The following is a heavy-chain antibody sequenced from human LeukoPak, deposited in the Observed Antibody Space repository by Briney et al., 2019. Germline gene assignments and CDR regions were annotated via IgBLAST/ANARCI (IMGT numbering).Heavy chain of an antibody. D-gene: IGHD2-21*01. CDR1: GGFLSSYY. CDR3: ARTAYCGGDCPDDAFDI. J-gene: IGHJ3*02. Sequence: SETLSLTCTVSGGFLSSYYWSWIRQPPGKGLEWIGYIYYSGSTNYNPSLKSRVTISVDTSKNQFSLKLSSVTAADTAVYYCARTAYCGGDCPDDAFDIWGQGTMVTVSS. CDR2: IYYSGST. V-gene: IGHV4-59*01.